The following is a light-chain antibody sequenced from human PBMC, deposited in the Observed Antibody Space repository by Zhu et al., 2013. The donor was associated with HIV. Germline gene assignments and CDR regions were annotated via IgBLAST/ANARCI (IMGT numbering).Light chain of an antibody. J-gene: IGKJ4*01. CDR2: LGS. CDR1: QSLLHSNGYNY. V-gene: IGKV2-28*01. CDR3: MQGVEMPLI. Sequence: DIVMTQSPLSLPVTPGEPASISCRSSQSLLHSNGYNYLDWYLQKPGQSPQLLIYLGSNRASGVPERFSGSGSGRDFTLKISRVETEDVGIYYCMQGVEMPLIFGGGTRVEIK.